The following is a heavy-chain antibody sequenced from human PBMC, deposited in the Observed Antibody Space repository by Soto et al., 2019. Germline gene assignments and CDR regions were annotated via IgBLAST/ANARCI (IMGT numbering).Heavy chain of an antibody. CDR2: XXHXGXT. V-gene: IGHV4-30-4*01. J-gene: IGHJ4*02. CDR3: AREPYLPKARNDF. Sequence: TPSPTRRVPGGSISRAGYFLALIRQSPGKGLXWMXXXXHXGXTXXXXXXKGRLIISIENSKNQFSLRMTSVTAADSAVYFCAREPYLPKARNDFWGQGTLVTV. CDR1: GGSISRAGYF.